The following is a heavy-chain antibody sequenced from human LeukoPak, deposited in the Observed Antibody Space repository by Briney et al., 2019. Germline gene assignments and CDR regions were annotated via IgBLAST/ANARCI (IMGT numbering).Heavy chain of an antibody. Sequence: PSETLSLTCVVSGYSITSGYYWGWIRQPPGKGLEWIGSIYYSGNTTFNPSLKSRVTISVHTSKHQFSLKLTSVTAADTAVYYCARNSSSSSRGFYFDFLGQGTLVTVSS. CDR1: GYSITSGYY. CDR3: ARNSSSSSRGFYFDF. D-gene: IGHD6-6*01. V-gene: IGHV4-38-2*01. CDR2: IYYSGNT. J-gene: IGHJ4*02.